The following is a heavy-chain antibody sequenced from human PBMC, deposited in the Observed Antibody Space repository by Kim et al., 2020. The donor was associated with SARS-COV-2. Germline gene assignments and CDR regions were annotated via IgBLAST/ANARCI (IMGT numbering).Heavy chain of an antibody. CDR3: ASPWPGYDAFDI. J-gene: IGHJ3*02. V-gene: IGHV1-69*01. Sequence: NYAQKFQGRVTITADESTSTAYMELSSLRSEDTAVYYCASPWPGYDAFDIWGQGTMVTVSS. D-gene: IGHD5-12*01.